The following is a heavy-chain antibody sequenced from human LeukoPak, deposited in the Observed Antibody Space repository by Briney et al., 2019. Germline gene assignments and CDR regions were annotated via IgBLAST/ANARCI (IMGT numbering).Heavy chain of an antibody. J-gene: IGHJ6*03. V-gene: IGHV4-59*11. CDR1: GGSISSHY. Sequence: SETLSLTCTVSGGSISSHYWIWIRQPPGKGLEWIGYIYYSGSTNYNPPLKSRVTISVDTSKNQFSLKLSSVTAADTAVYYCARDRLTYEDYYMDVWGKGTTVTVSS. D-gene: IGHD3-16*01. CDR2: IYYSGST. CDR3: ARDRLTYEDYYMDV.